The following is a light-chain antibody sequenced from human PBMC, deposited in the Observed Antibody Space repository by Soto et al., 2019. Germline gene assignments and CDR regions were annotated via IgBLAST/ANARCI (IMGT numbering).Light chain of an antibody. CDR2: EVN. CDR1: SNDVGGYNY. Sequence: QSALTQPPSASGSPGQSVTISCTGSSNDVGGYNYVSWYQQHPGKAPKLMIYEVNKRPSGVPDRFSGSKSGNTASLTVSGLQADDEADYYCSSYAGSTNYVFGTGTNLTVL. J-gene: IGLJ1*01. CDR3: SSYAGSTNYV. V-gene: IGLV2-8*01.